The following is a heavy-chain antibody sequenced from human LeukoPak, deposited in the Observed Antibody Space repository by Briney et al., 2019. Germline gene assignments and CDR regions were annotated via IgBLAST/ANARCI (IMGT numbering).Heavy chain of an antibody. CDR2: ITSSGDDI. J-gene: IGHJ4*02. Sequence: GGSLRLSCAASGFTFSNYYMSWIRQAPGKGLEWVAYITSSGDDIYYADSVKGRFTISRDNAKNALFLRMSSLRVEDTATYYCASDIVATSGDFWGQGTLVSVSS. CDR1: GFTFSNYY. CDR3: ASDIVATSGDF. D-gene: IGHD5-12*01. V-gene: IGHV3-11*01.